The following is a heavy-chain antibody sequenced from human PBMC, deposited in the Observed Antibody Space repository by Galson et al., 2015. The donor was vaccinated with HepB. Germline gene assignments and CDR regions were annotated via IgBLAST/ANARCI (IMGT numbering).Heavy chain of an antibody. Sequence: TLSLTCAVSGGSISSGGYSWSWIRQPPGKGLEWIGYIYYSGSTYYNPSLKSRVTISVDTSKNQFSLKLSSVTAADTAVYYCARVQVGLRGEDYWGQGTLVTVSS. D-gene: IGHD3-16*01. CDR1: GGSISSGGYS. V-gene: IGHV4-30-4*07. J-gene: IGHJ4*02. CDR3: ARVQVGLRGEDY. CDR2: IYYSGST.